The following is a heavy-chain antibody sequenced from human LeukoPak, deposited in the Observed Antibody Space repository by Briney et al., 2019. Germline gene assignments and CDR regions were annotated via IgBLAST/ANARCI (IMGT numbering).Heavy chain of an antibody. CDR2: INSDGSST. V-gene: IGHV3-74*01. CDR1: GFTFSSYW. J-gene: IGHJ4*02. D-gene: IGHD3-3*01. CDR3: ARARFDFWSGYYNLDY. Sequence: PGGSLRLSXAASGFTFSSYWMHWVRQAPGKGLVWVSRINSDGSSTSYADSVKGRFTISRDNAKNTLYLQMNSPRAEDTAVYYCARARFDFWSGYYNLDYWGQGTLVTVSS.